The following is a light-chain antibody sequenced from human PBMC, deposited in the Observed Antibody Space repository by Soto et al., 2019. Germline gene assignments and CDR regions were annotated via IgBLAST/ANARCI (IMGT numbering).Light chain of an antibody. CDR1: SSDVGGYDY. J-gene: IGLJ2*01. CDR2: DVR. Sequence: QSALTQPASVSGSPGQSITISCTGTSSDVGGYDYVSWYQQHPGKAPKLMIYDVRSRPSGVSYRFSGSKSGNTASLTISGLQAEDEADYHCSSYTTSSTVVFGGWTKRTAL. CDR3: SSYTTSSTVV. V-gene: IGLV2-14*03.